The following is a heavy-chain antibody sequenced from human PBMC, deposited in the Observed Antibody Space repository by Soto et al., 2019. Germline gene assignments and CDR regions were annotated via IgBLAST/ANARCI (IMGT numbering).Heavy chain of an antibody. D-gene: IGHD4-17*01. CDR2: MNPNSGNT. CDR3: ARVHTVTTYFDV. CDR1: GYTFTSYD. J-gene: IGHJ2*01. Sequence: QVQLVQSGAEVGKPGASVKVSCKASGYTFTSYDINWVRQASGQGLEWMGWMNPNSGNTDSAQRFQGRLTMTRNTSINTAYLELTSLTSEDAAVYYCARVHTVTTYFDVWGRGTLVAVSS. V-gene: IGHV1-8*01.